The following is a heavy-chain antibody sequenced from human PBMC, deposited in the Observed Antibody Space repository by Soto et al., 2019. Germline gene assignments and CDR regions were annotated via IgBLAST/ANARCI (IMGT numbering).Heavy chain of an antibody. J-gene: IGHJ4*02. CDR2: IYSGGST. Sequence: GGSLRLSCAASGFTVSSNYMSWVRQAPGNGLEWVSLIYSGGSTYYADSVKGRFTISRDNSKNTLYLQMNSLRAEDTAVYYCASVRYTSGQSLDYWGQGTLVTSPQ. CDR1: GFTVSSNY. CDR3: ASVRYTSGQSLDY. V-gene: IGHV3-66*01. D-gene: IGHD6-19*01.